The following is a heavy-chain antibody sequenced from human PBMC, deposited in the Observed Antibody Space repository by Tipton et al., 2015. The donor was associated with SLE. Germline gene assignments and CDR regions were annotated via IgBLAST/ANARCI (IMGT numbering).Heavy chain of an antibody. CDR3: ASSLIVADAGDAFDI. CDR1: GFTVSSNY. Sequence: LRLSCAASGFTVSSNYMSWVRQAPGKGLEWIGEINHSGSTNYNPSLKSRVTISVDTSKNQFSLKLSSVTAADTAVYYCASSLIVADAGDAFDIWGQGTMVTVSS. J-gene: IGHJ3*02. CDR2: INHSGST. D-gene: IGHD5-12*01. V-gene: IGHV4-34*01.